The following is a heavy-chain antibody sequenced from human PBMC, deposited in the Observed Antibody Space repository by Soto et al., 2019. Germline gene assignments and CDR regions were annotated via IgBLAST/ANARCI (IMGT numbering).Heavy chain of an antibody. D-gene: IGHD3-10*01. CDR2: IIPIFGTA. Sequence: QVQLVQSGAEVKKPGSSVKVSCKASGGTFSSYAISWVRQAPGQGLEWMGGIIPIFGTANYAQKFQARVTITADESTSTAYMELSSLRSEDTAVYYCAKVGFLAYYDCSDDYWGKGTLVTVSS. CDR1: GGTFSSYA. CDR3: AKVGFLAYYDCSDDY. V-gene: IGHV1-69*01. J-gene: IGHJ4*02.